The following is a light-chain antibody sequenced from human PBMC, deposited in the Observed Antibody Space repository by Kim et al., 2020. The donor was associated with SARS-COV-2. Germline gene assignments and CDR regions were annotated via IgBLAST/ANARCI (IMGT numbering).Light chain of an antibody. CDR2: GKN. V-gene: IGLV3-19*01. CDR1: SLRSYY. Sequence: ALGQTVRITCQGDSLRSYYASWYQQKPRQAPVLVIYGKNNRPSAIPDRFSGSSSGNTASLTITGAQAEDEADYYCNSRDSSGNHVVFGGGTQLTVL. CDR3: NSRDSSGNHVV. J-gene: IGLJ2*01.